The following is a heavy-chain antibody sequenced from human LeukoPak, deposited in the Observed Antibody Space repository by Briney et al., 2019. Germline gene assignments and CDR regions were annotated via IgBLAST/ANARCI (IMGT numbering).Heavy chain of an antibody. V-gene: IGHV3-48*02. Sequence: PGGSLRLSCEASGFTFSSYGMNWVRQAPGKGLEWVSYISTTSSTIYYADSVKGRFTISRDNAKNSLYLQMNSLRDEDTAVYYCSRDFVTKSYYFDYWGQGTLVTVSS. CDR1: GFTFSSYG. CDR3: SRDFVTKSYYFDY. D-gene: IGHD2-21*01. CDR2: ISTTSSTI. J-gene: IGHJ4*02.